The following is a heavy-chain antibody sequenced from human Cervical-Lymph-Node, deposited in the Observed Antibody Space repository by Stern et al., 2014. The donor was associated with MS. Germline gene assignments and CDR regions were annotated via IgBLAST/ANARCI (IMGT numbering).Heavy chain of an antibody. CDR1: GFSFNSTGVG. D-gene: IGHD5-24*01. J-gene: IGHJ3*02. V-gene: IGHV2-5*02. CDR3: AHRHGWLRAFDI. Sequence: QITLQESGPTLVKPTQTLTLTCTFSGFSFNSTGVGVGWIRQPPGKALAWLAIIYWDDDKRYSPSLQSRLTITKDPSKDQVVLTMTNLDPVDTATYFCAHRHGWLRAFDIWGPGTTVTVSS. CDR2: IYWDDDK.